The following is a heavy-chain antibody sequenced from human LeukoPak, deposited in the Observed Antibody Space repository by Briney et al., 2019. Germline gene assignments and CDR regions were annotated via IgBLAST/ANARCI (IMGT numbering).Heavy chain of an antibody. D-gene: IGHD3-10*01. CDR1: GLTVSSNY. CDR3: ARYYYDSGSYSSMDV. V-gene: IGHV3-53*01. Sequence: GGSLRLSCTASGLTVSSNYMSWVRQAPGKGLEWVSLIYSGGSTYYADSVKGRFTTSRDNSKNTLYLQMNSLRAEDTAVYYCARYYYDSGSYSSMDVWGQGTTVTVSS. CDR2: IYSGGST. J-gene: IGHJ6*02.